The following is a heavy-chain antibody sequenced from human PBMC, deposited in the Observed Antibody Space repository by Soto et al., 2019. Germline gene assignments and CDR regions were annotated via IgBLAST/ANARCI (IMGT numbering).Heavy chain of an antibody. Sequence: QVQLVQSGAEVKKPGASVKVSCKAAGFSFSNYDMQWVRQAPGQRPEWMGGINAVNGHTLYSQKFQGRLVISRDASASTAYMELTSLRSEDTALYYCARDGPEYCSGGSCYRPWFDFWGQGTLVTVSS. CDR1: GFSFSNYD. D-gene: IGHD2-15*01. V-gene: IGHV1-3*01. J-gene: IGHJ4*02. CDR2: INAVNGHT. CDR3: ARDGPEYCSGGSCYRPWFDF.